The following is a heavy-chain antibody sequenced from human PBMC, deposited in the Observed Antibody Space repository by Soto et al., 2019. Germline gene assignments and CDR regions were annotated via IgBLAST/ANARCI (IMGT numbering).Heavy chain of an antibody. CDR3: SIIGEGGSCSESHVSEL. V-gene: IGHV3-43*01. D-gene: IGHD1-20*01. J-gene: IGHJ3*01. Sequence: GRSKIHPNAAFELNIYDFAIHLVRQKQRKGLEWVSLISWDGADTYYADSEKGRFTVSRDNSKNSLYLQMNSLTTEDTALYSFSIIGEGGSCSESHVSELWVQGTMVTGS. CDR1: ELNIYDFA. CDR2: ISWDGADT.